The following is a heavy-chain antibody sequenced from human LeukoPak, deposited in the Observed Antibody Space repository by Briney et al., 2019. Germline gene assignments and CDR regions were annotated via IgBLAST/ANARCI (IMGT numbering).Heavy chain of an antibody. D-gene: IGHD6-13*01. Sequence: PSETLSLTCTVSGGSISSYYWSWIRQPPGKGLEWIGYIYYSGSTNYNPSLKSRVTISVDTSKNQFSLKLSSVTAADTAVYYCARVRYSSSWYGINWFDPWGQGTLVTVSS. CDR1: GGSISSYY. V-gene: IGHV4-59*12. CDR2: IYYSGST. J-gene: IGHJ5*02. CDR3: ARVRYSSSWYGINWFDP.